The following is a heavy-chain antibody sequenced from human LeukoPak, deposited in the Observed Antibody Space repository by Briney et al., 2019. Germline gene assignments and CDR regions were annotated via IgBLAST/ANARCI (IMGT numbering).Heavy chain of an antibody. CDR2: IIPIFGTA. CDR3: ARDSYGDHFDY. Sequence: SVKVSCNASGGTFTSYAISWVRQAPGQGLEWMGGIIPIFGTANYAQKFQSRVTITADESTSTAYMELSSLRSEDTAVYYCARDSYGDHFDYWGQGTLVTVSS. D-gene: IGHD4-17*01. J-gene: IGHJ4*02. CDR1: GGTFTSYA. V-gene: IGHV1-69*13.